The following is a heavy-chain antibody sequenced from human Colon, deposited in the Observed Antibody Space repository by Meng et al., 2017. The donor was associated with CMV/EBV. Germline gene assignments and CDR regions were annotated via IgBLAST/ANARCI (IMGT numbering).Heavy chain of an antibody. Sequence: GESLKISCAASRFTFSSYSMNWVRQAPGKGLEWVSSISPSGDYIHYADSLKGRFTISRDNTKNSLFLQMNSLRGDDTADYYCARDFKSGRSWGQGTLVTVSS. J-gene: IGHJ4*02. CDR1: RFTFSSYS. CDR2: ISPSGDYI. V-gene: IGHV3-21*06. D-gene: IGHD6-6*01. CDR3: ARDFKSGRS.